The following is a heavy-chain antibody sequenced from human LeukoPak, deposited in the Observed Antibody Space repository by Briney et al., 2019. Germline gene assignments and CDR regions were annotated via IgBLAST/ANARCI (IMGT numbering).Heavy chain of an antibody. CDR2: ISSSGSTI. Sequence: GGSLRLSCAASGFNFSDFYMSWIRQAPGKGVEWASYISSSGSTIYYADSVKGRFTISRDNAKNSLYLQMNSLRAEDTAVYYCARGYQLPEDAFDIWGQGTMVTVSS. CDR3: ARGYQLPEDAFDI. D-gene: IGHD2-2*01. CDR1: GFNFSDFY. V-gene: IGHV3-11*01. J-gene: IGHJ3*02.